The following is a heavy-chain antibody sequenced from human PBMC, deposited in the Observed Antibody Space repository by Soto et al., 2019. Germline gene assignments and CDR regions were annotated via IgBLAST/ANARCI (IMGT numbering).Heavy chain of an antibody. CDR2: IVVGSGNT. D-gene: IGHD6-6*01. Sequence: SVKVSCKASGFTFTSSAVQWVRQARGQRLEWIGWIVVGSGNTNYAQKFQERVTITRDMSTSTAYMEPSSLRSEDTAVYYCAAGVPGYGMDVWGQGTTVTVSS. CDR1: GFTFTSSA. J-gene: IGHJ6*02. V-gene: IGHV1-58*01. CDR3: AAGVPGYGMDV.